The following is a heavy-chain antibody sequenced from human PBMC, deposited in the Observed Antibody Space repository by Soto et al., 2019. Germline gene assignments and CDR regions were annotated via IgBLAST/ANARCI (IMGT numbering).Heavy chain of an antibody. J-gene: IGHJ3*02. V-gene: IGHV1-18*04. CDR3: ATLEVDGDYASDAFDI. D-gene: IGHD4-17*01. CDR1: GYTFTSYV. CDR2: ISAYNGNT. Sequence: QVQLVQSGAEVKKPGAAVKVSCKASGYTFTSYVISWVRKTPGQGLECMGWISAYNGNTNYAQKLKGRVTMTTDTSTSTADMELRSLRSDDTAVYYCATLEVDGDYASDAFDIWGQGTMVTVSS.